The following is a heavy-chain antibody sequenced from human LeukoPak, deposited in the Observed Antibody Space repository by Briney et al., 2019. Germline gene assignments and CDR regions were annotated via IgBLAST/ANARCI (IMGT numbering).Heavy chain of an antibody. Sequence: SETLSITCSVSRGSISSSNYYWGWIRQPPGKGLEWIGNIYYSGTTYYNPSLPSLESRVTILVDTSKNQFSLKLRSVTAADTAVYYCARENRYCRGGSCYSVASDDAFDIWGQGTMVTDSS. V-gene: IGHV4-39*07. J-gene: IGHJ3*02. CDR2: IYYSGTT. CDR1: RGSISSSNYY. CDR3: ARENRYCRGGSCYSVASDDAFDI. D-gene: IGHD2-15*01.